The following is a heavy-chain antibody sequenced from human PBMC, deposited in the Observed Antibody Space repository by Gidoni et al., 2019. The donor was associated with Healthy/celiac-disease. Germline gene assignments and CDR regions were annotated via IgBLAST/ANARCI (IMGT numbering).Heavy chain of an antibody. J-gene: IGHJ4*02. CDR2: ISGSGGST. V-gene: IGHV3-23*04. CDR1: GFTFSSYS. Sequence: EVQLVESGGGLVQPGGSLRLSCASSGFTFSSYSMNWVRQAPGKGLEWVSAISGSGGSTYYADSVKGRFTISRDNSKNTLYLQMNSLRAEDTAVYYCAKDQVVVPAAIEVGCFDYWGQGTLVTVSS. D-gene: IGHD2-2*01. CDR3: AKDQVVVPAAIEVGCFDY.